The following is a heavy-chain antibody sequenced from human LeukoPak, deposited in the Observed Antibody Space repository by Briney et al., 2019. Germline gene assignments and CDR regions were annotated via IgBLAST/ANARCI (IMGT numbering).Heavy chain of an antibody. J-gene: IGHJ4*02. CDR3: ARHGNYYDSSRWFDY. CDR2: IYYSGST. V-gene: IGHV4-39*01. D-gene: IGHD3-22*01. CDR1: GGSISSGSYY. Sequence: SETLSLTCTVSGGSISSGSYYWGWIRQPPGKGLEWIGSIYYSGSTYYNPSLKSRVTISVDTSKNQFSLKLSSVTAADTAVYYCARHGNYYDSSRWFDYWGQGTLVTVSS.